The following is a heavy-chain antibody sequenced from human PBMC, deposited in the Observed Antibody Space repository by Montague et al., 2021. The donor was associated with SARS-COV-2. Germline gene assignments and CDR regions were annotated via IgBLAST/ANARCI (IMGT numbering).Heavy chain of an antibody. V-gene: IGHV4-34*01. Sequence: ETLSLTCVVYGGSFSGYYWSWIRQPPGKGLEWIGEINHSGSTNYNPSLKSRVTISVDTSKKQFSLRLNSVTAADTAVYYCARGGGCSYGALDYWGQGTLVTVSS. D-gene: IGHD5-18*01. CDR3: ARGGGCSYGALDY. CDR1: GGSFSGYY. J-gene: IGHJ4*02. CDR2: INHSGST.